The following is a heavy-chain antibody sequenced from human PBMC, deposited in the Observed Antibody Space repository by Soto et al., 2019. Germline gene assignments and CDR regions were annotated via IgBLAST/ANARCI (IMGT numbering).Heavy chain of an antibody. Sequence: PGGSLRLSCAASGFTFSNAWMSWVRQAPGKGLEWVGRIKSKTDGGTTDYAAPVKGRFTISRDDSKNTLYLQMNSLKTEDTAVYYCTTGSNYYDSSGYYYPTFDYCGPGTLVTVSS. CDR1: GFTFSNAW. J-gene: IGHJ4*02. V-gene: IGHV3-15*01. D-gene: IGHD3-22*01. CDR3: TTGSNYYDSSGYYYPTFDY. CDR2: IKSKTDGGTT.